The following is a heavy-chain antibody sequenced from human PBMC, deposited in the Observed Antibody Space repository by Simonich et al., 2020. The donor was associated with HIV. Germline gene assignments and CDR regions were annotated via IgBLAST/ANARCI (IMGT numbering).Heavy chain of an antibody. CDR3: ARTGDRVFDY. D-gene: IGHD1-1*01. Sequence: QVHLQQWGAGLLKPSETLSLTCAVYGGSFSGYYWTWIRQPPGKGLEWIGEINHSGSNDYNPSLKSRVTISVDTSKNQFSLKLSSVTAADTAVYFCARTGDRVFDYWGQGILVTVSS. CDR2: INHSGSN. J-gene: IGHJ4*02. CDR1: GGSFSGYY. V-gene: IGHV4-34*01.